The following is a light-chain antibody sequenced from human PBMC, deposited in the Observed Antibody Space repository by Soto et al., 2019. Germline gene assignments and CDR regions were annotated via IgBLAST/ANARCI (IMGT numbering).Light chain of an antibody. V-gene: IGKV1-12*01. Sequence: DIQMTQSPSSVSASVGDRVTITCRASQDVSSWLAWYQQKPGKAPQVLIFAASNLQSGVSSRFSGSGSGTDFTLSISSLPPEDSATYYCQQGNNFPPTFGQGTKVDIK. CDR2: AAS. CDR3: QQGNNFPPT. CDR1: QDVSSW. J-gene: IGKJ1*01.